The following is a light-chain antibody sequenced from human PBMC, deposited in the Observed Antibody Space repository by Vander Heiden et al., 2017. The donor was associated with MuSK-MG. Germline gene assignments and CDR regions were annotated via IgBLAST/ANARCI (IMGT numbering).Light chain of an antibody. CDR2: EGS. CDR1: SSDVGGYNY. CDR3: GSYEGSYTLV. Sequence: QSALTQPRSVSGSPGPSVPISCTGTSSDVGGYNYVSWYQQHPGEAPKLMIYEGSKRPPGGPERFPGSKCDNTASLTISGLQAEDEGDYYRGSYEGSYTLVFGGWTQRTVL. J-gene: IGLJ2*01. V-gene: IGLV2-11*01.